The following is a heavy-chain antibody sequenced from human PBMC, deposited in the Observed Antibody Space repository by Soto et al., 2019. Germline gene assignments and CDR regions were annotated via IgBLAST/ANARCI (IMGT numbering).Heavy chain of an antibody. CDR1: GFTFSSYS. V-gene: IGHV3-21*01. D-gene: IGHD2-15*01. CDR2: ISSSSSYI. Sequence: GGSLRLSCAASGFTFSSYSMNWVRQAPGKGLEWVSSISSSSSYIYYADSVKGRFTISRDNAKNSLYLQMNSLRAEDTAVYYCARDEYCSGGSCSDRLLPFDYWGQGTLVTVSS. J-gene: IGHJ4*02. CDR3: ARDEYCSGGSCSDRLLPFDY.